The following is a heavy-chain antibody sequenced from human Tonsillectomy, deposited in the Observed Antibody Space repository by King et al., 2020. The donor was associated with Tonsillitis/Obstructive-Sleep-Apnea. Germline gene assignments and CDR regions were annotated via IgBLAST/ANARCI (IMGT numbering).Heavy chain of an antibody. D-gene: IGHD3-9*01. J-gene: IGHJ6*04. V-gene: IGHV1-2*06. CDR1: GYTFTGYY. CDR2: INPNIGGT. Sequence: QLVQSGAEVKKPGASVKVSCKASGYTFTGYYMHWVRQAPGQGLEWMGRINPNIGGTNYAQKFQGRVTMTRDTSISTAYMELSRLSSDDTAVYYCARDDGHYDILTGYYVWGKGTTVTVSS. CDR3: ARDDGHYDILTGYYV.